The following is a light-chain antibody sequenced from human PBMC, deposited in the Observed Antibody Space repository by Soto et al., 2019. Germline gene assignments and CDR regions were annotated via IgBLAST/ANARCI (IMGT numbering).Light chain of an antibody. CDR1: QSISAW. V-gene: IGKV1-39*01. CDR3: QQSYSTPIT. CDR2: AAS. Sequence: DIQMTQSPSTLSASVGDRVSINCRASQSISAWLAWYQQKPGKAPKLLIYAASSLQSGVPSRFSGSGSGTDFTLTISSLQPEDFATYYCQQSYSTPITFGQGTRLEIK. J-gene: IGKJ5*01.